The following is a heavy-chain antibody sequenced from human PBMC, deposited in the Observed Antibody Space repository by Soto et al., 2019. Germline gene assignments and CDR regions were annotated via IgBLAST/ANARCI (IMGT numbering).Heavy chain of an antibody. CDR1: GDSVSSHSPA. CDR3: ARALSGSHGRLDY. Sequence: LALTCAISGDSVSSHSPAWNWSRQGPSRGLEWLGRTYYRSKWYNDYAVSVKSRITINPDTSKNQFSLQLNSVTPEDTAVYYCARALSGSHGRLDYWGQTSLVTAS. D-gene: IGHD1-26*01. J-gene: IGHJ4*02. V-gene: IGHV6-1*01. CDR2: TYYRSKWYN.